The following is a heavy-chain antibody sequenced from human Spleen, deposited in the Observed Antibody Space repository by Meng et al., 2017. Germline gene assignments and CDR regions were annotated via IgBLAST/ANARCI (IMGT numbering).Heavy chain of an antibody. CDR3: ARDPHTTGTYDL. Sequence: QESGTCLVTPSETLSLTCTVSGDSVTLGNYYWSWLRQPPGKGLEWIGYIYYTGSTNYNPSLKSRHTMSIDTSKNLFSLKLTSVTAAETAVYYCARDPHTTGTYDLWGQGTLVTVSS. CDR1: GDSVTLGNYY. CDR2: IYYTGST. V-gene: IGHV4-61*03. J-gene: IGHJ5*02. D-gene: IGHD1-1*01.